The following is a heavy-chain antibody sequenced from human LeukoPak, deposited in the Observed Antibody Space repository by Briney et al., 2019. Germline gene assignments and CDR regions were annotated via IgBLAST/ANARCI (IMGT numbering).Heavy chain of an antibody. Sequence: GSSVKVSCKASGGTFSSYAISWVRQAPGQGLEWMGGIIPIFGTANYAQKFQGGVTITTDESTSTAYMELSSLRSEDTAVYYCASHREDYYDSSGYYLYFDYWGQGTLVTVSS. J-gene: IGHJ4*02. CDR1: GGTFSSYA. CDR2: IIPIFGTA. CDR3: ASHREDYYDSSGYYLYFDY. D-gene: IGHD3-22*01. V-gene: IGHV1-69*05.